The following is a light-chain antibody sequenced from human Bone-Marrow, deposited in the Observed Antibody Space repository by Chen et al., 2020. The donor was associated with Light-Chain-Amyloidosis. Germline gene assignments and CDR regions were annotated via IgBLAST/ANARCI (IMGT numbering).Light chain of an antibody. CDR2: GAS. V-gene: IGKV3-15*01. Sequence: EIVMTQSPATLSVSPGERATLSCRASQSVSSNLAWYQQEPGQAPRLLIYGASTRATGIPARFSGSGSGTGFTLTISSLQSEDFAVYYCQQYNDWPSWTFGQGTKVEIK. J-gene: IGKJ1*01. CDR3: QQYNDWPSWT. CDR1: QSVSSN.